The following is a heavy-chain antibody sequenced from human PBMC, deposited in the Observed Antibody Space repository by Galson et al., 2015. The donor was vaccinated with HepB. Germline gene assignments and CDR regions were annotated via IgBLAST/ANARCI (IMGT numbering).Heavy chain of an antibody. CDR1: GFTFSSYA. D-gene: IGHD3-22*01. V-gene: IGHV3-23*01. CDR2: ISGSGGST. CDR3: AKSPITMIEGNYYYYGMDV. Sequence: SLRLSCAASGFTFSSYAMSWVRQAPGKGLEWVSAISGSGGSTYYADSVKGRFTISRDNSKNTLYLQMNSLRAEDTAVYYCAKSPITMIEGNYYYYGMDVWGQGTTVTVSS. J-gene: IGHJ6*02.